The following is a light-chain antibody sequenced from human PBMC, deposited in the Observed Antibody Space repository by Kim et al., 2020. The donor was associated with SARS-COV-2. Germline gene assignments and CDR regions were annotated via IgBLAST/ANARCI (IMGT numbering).Light chain of an antibody. J-gene: IGLJ3*02. CDR2: DVD. CDR3: ISYSTGYSWV. CDR1: SSDVGNYNY. V-gene: IGLV2-14*03. Sequence: QSALTQPASVSGSPGQSITISCTGTSSDVGNYNYVSWYQQYPGKAPKLMIYDVDNRPSGVSNRFSGSKSGNTASLTISGLQAEDEADYFCISYSTGYSWVFGGGTQLTVL.